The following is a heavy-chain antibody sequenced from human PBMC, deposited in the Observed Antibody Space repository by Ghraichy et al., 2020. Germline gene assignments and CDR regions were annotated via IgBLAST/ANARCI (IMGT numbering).Heavy chain of an antibody. V-gene: IGHV3-43*01. CDR1: GFTFDDYT. D-gene: IGHD2-2*01. Sequence: LSLTCAASGFTFDDYTMHWVRQAPGKGLEWVSLISWDGGSTYYADSVKGRFTISRDNSKNSLYLQMNSLRTEDTALYYCARVYCSSTSCSYSYYYYYGIDVWGQGTTVTVSS. J-gene: IGHJ6*02. CDR2: ISWDGGST. CDR3: ARVYCSSTSCSYSYYYYYGIDV.